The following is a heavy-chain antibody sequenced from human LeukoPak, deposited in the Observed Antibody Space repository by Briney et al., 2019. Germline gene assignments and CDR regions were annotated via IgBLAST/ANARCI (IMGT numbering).Heavy chain of an antibody. CDR1: GFTVSSNY. D-gene: IGHD6-19*01. V-gene: IGHV3-53*01. J-gene: IGHJ1*01. Sequence: GGSLRLSCAASGFTVSSNYMSWVRQAPGKGLEWVSLIYSDGSTSYADSVKGRFTISRDNSKNTLYLQMNSLRAGDTAVYYCANSGWYSYFQHWGQGTLVTVSS. CDR3: ANSGWYSYFQH. CDR2: IYSDGST.